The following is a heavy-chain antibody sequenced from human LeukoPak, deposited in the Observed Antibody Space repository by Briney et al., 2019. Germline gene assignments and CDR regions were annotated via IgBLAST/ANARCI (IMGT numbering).Heavy chain of an antibody. CDR3: AKDHGCGDYDEYFQH. V-gene: IGHV3-30*02. D-gene: IGHD4-17*01. CDR2: IRYDGSNK. J-gene: IGHJ1*01. CDR1: GVTFSSYG. Sequence: GGSLRLSCAASGVTFSSYGMHWVRQAPGKGLEWVAFIRYDGSNKYYADSVKGRFTISRDNSKNTLYLQMNSLRAEDTAVYYCAKDHGCGDYDEYFQHWGQGTLVTVSS.